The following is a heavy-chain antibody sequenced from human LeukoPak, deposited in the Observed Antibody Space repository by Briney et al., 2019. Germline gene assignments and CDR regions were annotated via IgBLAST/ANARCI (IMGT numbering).Heavy chain of an antibody. CDR1: GFTFSSYW. CDR3: AKNYAIDGSGIRTKYYFDY. CDR2: INSDGSST. J-gene: IGHJ4*02. D-gene: IGHD3-10*01. Sequence: QSGGSLRLSCAASGFTFSSYWMHWVRQAPGKGLVWVSRINSDGSSTSYADSVKGRFTISRDNSKNTLYLQMNSLRAEDTAVYYCAKNYAIDGSGIRTKYYFDYWGQGTLVTVSS. V-gene: IGHV3-74*01.